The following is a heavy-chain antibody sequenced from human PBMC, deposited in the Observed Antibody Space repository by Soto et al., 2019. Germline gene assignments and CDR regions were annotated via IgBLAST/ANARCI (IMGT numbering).Heavy chain of an antibody. CDR1: GFTFSSYA. CDR2: ISGSGGST. CDR3: AESTRSYGSGSYYYYGMDV. Sequence: PGGSLRLSCAASGFTFSSYAMGWVRQAPGKGLEWVSVISGSGGSTYYSDSVKGRFTISRDNSKNTLYLQMNSLRAEDTAVYYCAESTRSYGSGSYYYYGMDVWGQGTTVTVSS. J-gene: IGHJ6*02. D-gene: IGHD3-10*01. V-gene: IGHV3-23*01.